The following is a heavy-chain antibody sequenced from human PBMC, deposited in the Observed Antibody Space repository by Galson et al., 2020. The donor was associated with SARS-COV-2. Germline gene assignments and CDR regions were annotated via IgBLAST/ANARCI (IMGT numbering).Heavy chain of an antibody. CDR3: ARDVVLVVRGKPDYYYMDV. CDR2: ISGYTGDT. J-gene: IGHJ6*03. D-gene: IGHD2-8*02. Sequence: ASVKVSCKTSGYTFPSYDISWVRQAPGQGLEWVGWISGYTGDTNYAQKFQGRVTMTSDTSTNTAYMELRSLRSDDTAVYYCARDVVLVVRGKPDYYYMDVWGKGTTVTVSS. V-gene: IGHV1-18*01. CDR1: GYTFPSYD.